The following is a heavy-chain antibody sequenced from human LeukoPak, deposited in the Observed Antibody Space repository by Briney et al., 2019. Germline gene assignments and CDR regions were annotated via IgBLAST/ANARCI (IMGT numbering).Heavy chain of an antibody. CDR2: IDPSTSYT. CDR3: ARGATSFDY. V-gene: IGHV5-10-1*01. CDR1: GYRFTTYW. J-gene: IGHJ4*02. D-gene: IGHD1-26*01. Sequence: GESLKISCQVSGYRFTTYWITWVRQMPGKGLEWMGRIDPSTSYTKYNPSFQGHITITADKSINTAYLQWSSLKASDTAMYYCARGATSFDYWGQGTLVTVSS.